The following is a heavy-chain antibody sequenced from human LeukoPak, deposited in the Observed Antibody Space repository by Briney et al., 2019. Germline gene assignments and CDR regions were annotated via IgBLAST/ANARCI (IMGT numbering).Heavy chain of an antibody. J-gene: IGHJ5*02. CDR1: GYTFTAYY. Sequence: GASVKVSCKASGYTFTAYYMRWVRQAPGQGLEWMGGIIPIFGTANYAQKFQGRVTITADESTSTAYMELSSLRSEDTAVYYCARAHVLWFGTNPGWFDPWGQGTLVTVSS. CDR3: ARAHVLWFGTNPGWFDP. D-gene: IGHD3-10*01. V-gene: IGHV1-69*13. CDR2: IIPIFGTA.